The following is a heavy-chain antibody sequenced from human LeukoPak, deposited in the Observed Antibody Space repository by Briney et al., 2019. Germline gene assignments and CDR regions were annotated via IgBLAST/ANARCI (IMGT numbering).Heavy chain of an antibody. CDR1: GFTFSSYS. Sequence: GGSLRLSCAASGFTFSSYSMNWVRQAPGKGLEWVSSISSSSSYIYHADSVKGRFTISRDNAKNSLYLQMNSLRAEDTAVYYCARDGVDTAMVFYYYYMDVWGKGTTVTVSS. D-gene: IGHD5-18*01. CDR2: ISSSSSYI. J-gene: IGHJ6*03. CDR3: ARDGVDTAMVFYYYYMDV. V-gene: IGHV3-21*01.